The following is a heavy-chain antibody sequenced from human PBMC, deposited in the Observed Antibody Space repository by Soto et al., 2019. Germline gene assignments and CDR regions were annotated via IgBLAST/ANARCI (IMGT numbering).Heavy chain of an antibody. Sequence: GESLKISCKGSGYSFTNYWIGWVRQMPGKGLEWMGIMYPGDSDIRYSPSFQGQVTISADRSISTAYLQWSSLKAPDTAMYYCARHRGHSFGYADSWGQRTTVTVSS. V-gene: IGHV5-51*01. J-gene: IGHJ6*02. D-gene: IGHD5-18*01. CDR2: MYPGDSDI. CDR3: ARHRGHSFGYADS. CDR1: GYSFTNYW.